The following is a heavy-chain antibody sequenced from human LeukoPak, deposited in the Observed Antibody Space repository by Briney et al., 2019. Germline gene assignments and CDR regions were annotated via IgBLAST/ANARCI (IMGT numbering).Heavy chain of an antibody. CDR1: GFTFSSYS. Sequence: PGGXLRLSCAASGFTFSSYSMNWVRQAPGKGLEWVSYISSASNTIYYADSVKGRFTISRDNAKNSLYLQMNSLRAEDTAMYYCARDGWFGDYNWFDPWGQGTLVTVSS. V-gene: IGHV3-48*01. D-gene: IGHD3-10*01. CDR3: ARDGWFGDYNWFDP. J-gene: IGHJ5*02. CDR2: ISSASNTI.